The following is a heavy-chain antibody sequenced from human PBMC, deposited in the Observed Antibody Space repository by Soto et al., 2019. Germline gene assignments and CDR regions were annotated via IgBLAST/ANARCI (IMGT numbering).Heavy chain of an antibody. CDR3: ASFTGTYHFDF. CDR2: ISHTGST. J-gene: IGHJ4*02. V-gene: IGHV4-4*02. CDR1: GGSLSDSNW. D-gene: IGHD1-26*01. Sequence: QMQLQESGPGLVKPSGTLSLTCAVSGGSLSDSNWWSWVRQPPGKGLEWIGEISHTGSTNYNPSLQSRVTLSVDKSKNHFSLNLKSVTAADTAVYYCASFTGTYHFDFWGPGTPVTVAS.